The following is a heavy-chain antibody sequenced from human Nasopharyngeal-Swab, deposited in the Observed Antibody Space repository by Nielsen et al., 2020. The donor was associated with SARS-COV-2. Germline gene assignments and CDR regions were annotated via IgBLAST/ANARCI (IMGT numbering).Heavy chain of an antibody. CDR3: AKERKAMVSLAMGPDY. Sequence: GESLKISCAASGFTFSSYAMSWVRQAPGKGLEWVSAISGSGGSTYYADSVKGRFTISRDNSKNTLYLQMNSLRAEDTAVYYCAKERKAMVSLAMGPDYWGQGTLVTVSS. CDR2: ISGSGGST. J-gene: IGHJ4*02. CDR1: GFTFSSYA. D-gene: IGHD5-18*01. V-gene: IGHV3-23*01.